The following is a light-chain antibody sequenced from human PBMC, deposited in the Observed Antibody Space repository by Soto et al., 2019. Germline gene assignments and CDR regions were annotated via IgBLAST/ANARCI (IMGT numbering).Light chain of an antibody. Sequence: QSVLTQPPSVSAAPGQTVTISCSGSSSNIGNNYVSWYQQVPGTAPKLLIHDNDRRPSGIPDRFSGSKSGTSATLGITGLQTGDEADYYCGTWDSSLSAGVFGGGTKLTVL. V-gene: IGLV1-51*01. CDR3: GTWDSSLSAGV. CDR2: DND. J-gene: IGLJ2*01. CDR1: SSNIGNNY.